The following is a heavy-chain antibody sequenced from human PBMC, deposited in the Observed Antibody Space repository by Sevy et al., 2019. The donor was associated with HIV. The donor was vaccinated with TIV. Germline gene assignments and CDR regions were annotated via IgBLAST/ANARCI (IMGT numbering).Heavy chain of an antibody. D-gene: IGHD4-4*01. CDR2: IYYSGST. J-gene: IGHJ6*02. V-gene: IGHV4-30-4*01. CDR3: AAVLDEDCSNYHYYYGMDV. CDR1: GGSISSGDYY. Sequence: SETLSLTCTVSGGSISSGDYYWSWIRQPPGKGLEWIGYIYYSGSTYYNPSLKSRVTISVDTSKNQFSLKLSSVTAADTAVYYCAAVLDEDCSNYHYYYGMDVWGQGTTVTVSS.